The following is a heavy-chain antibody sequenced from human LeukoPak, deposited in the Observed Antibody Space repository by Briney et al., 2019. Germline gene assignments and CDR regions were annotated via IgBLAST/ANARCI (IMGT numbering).Heavy chain of an antibody. J-gene: IGHJ5*02. CDR1: GFTFSSYW. V-gene: IGHV3-74*01. Sequence: GGSLRLSCAVSGFTFSSYWMHWVRQAPGKGLVWVSRINSDGSSTSYADSVKGRFTISRDNAKNTLYLQMNSLRAEDTAVYYCAKDAGGSYYGWFDPWGQGTLVTVSS. CDR2: INSDGSST. D-gene: IGHD1-26*01. CDR3: AKDAGGSYYGWFDP.